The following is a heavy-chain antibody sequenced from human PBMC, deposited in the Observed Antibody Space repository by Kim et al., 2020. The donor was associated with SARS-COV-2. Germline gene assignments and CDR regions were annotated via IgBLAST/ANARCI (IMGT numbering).Heavy chain of an antibody. D-gene: IGHD6-13*01. J-gene: IGHJ1*01. CDR1: GYTFTSYY. V-gene: IGHV1-46*01. Sequence: ASVKVSCKASGYTFTSYYMHWVRQAPGQGLEWMGIINPSGGSTSYAQKFQGRVTMTRDTSTSTVYMELSSLRSEDTAVYYCARDGSGGGPAAGKLKYFQHWGQGTLVTVSS. CDR3: ARDGSGGGPAAGKLKYFQH. CDR2: INPSGGST.